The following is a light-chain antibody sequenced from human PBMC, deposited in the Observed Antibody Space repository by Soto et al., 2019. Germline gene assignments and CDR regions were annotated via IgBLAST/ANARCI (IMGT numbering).Light chain of an antibody. CDR1: QSVSSK. CDR2: DAS. Sequence: EIVMTQSPATLSVSPGERATLSCRASQSVSSKLAWYQQRPGQAPRLLIYDASTRATGIPARFSGSGSGTEFTLTVSSLQSEDFAVYYCQQYKTWPLTFGGGTKVEI. CDR3: QQYKTWPLT. V-gene: IGKV3-15*01. J-gene: IGKJ4*01.